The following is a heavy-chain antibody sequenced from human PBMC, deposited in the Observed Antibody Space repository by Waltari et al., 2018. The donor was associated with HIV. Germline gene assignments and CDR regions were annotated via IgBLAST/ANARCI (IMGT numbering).Heavy chain of an antibody. J-gene: IGHJ4*02. V-gene: IGHV1-8*01. CDR3: ARADPPPGGGDGCPIDY. CDR2: MNPNSGNT. Sequence: QVQLVQSGAEVKKPGASVKVSCKASGYTFTSYDLNWVRQATGQGLKWMGGMNPNSGNTGYAKKFQGRVTMTRNTSISTADMELSSLRSEDTAVYYCARADPPPGGGDGCPIDYWGQGTLVTVSS. D-gene: IGHD2-21*02. CDR1: GYTFTSYD.